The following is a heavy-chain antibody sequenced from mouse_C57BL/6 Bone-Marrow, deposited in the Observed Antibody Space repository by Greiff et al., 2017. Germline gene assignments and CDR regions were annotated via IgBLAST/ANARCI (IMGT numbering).Heavy chain of an antibody. D-gene: IGHD1-1*01. CDR1: GYTFTDHT. CDR2: ICPRDGST. Sequence: VQLQQSDAELVKPGASVTISCKVSGYTFTDHTIYWMKQRPEQGLEWIGYICPRDGSTKYNEKFKGKATLTADKSSRTAYMQLNSLTSEDSAFYFCARPGRNYGLDYWGQGTTLTVSS. J-gene: IGHJ2*01. V-gene: IGHV1-78*01. CDR3: ARPGRNYGLDY.